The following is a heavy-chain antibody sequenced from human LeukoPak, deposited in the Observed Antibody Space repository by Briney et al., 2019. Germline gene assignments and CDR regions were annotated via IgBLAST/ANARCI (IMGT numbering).Heavy chain of an antibody. D-gene: IGHD3-10*01. V-gene: IGHV3-23*01. CDR1: GFTFSSYA. CDR2: ISGSGGST. J-gene: IGHJ3*02. Sequence: PGGSLRLSCAASGFTFSSYAMSWVRQAPGKGLEWVSAISGSGGSTYYADSVKGRFTISRDNSKNTLYLQMNSLRAEDTAVYYCAKDDTMVRGPPFAFDIWGQGTMVTVSS. CDR3: AKDDTMVRGPPFAFDI.